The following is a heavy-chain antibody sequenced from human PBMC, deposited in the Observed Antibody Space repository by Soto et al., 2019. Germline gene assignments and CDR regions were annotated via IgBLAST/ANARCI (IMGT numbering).Heavy chain of an antibody. CDR1: GFTFSSYA. CDR2: IGVGGGDR. V-gene: IGHV3-23*01. Sequence: EVQLLESGGGLVQPGGSLRLSCAASGFTFSSYAMSWVRQDPGKGLEWVSIIGVGGGDRYYPESVKGRFTISRDNSRDTLYLEMTRLRDEDTAVYYFARVRFGELVWGQGTLVTVSS. D-gene: IGHD3-10*01. J-gene: IGHJ4*02. CDR3: ARVRFGELV.